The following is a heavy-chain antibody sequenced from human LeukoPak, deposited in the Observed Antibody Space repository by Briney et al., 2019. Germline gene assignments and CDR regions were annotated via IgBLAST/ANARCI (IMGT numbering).Heavy chain of an antibody. CDR2: INPSGGST. Sequence: GASVKVSCKASGYTFTSYYMHWVRQAPGQGLEWMGIINPSGGSTSYAQKFQGRVTMTRDTSTSTVYMELSSLRSEDTAVYYCATDRGYFDSENWFDPWGQGTLVTVSS. D-gene: IGHD3-9*01. CDR1: GYTFTSYY. J-gene: IGHJ5*02. CDR3: ATDRGYFDSENWFDP. V-gene: IGHV1-46*01.